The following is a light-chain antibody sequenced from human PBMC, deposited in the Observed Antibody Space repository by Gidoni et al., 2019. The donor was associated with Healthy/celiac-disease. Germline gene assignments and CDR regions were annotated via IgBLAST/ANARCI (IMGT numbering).Light chain of an antibody. CDR3: AAWDDSLNGVV. J-gene: IGLJ2*01. CDR2: SNN. Sequence: QPVLIQPPSASGTPGQGVTISCSGSSSNIGSNTVNWYQQLPGTAPKLLIYSNNQRPSGVPDRFSGSKSGTSASLAISGLQSEDEADYYCAAWDDSLNGVVFGGGTKLTVL. V-gene: IGLV1-44*01. CDR1: SSNIGSNT.